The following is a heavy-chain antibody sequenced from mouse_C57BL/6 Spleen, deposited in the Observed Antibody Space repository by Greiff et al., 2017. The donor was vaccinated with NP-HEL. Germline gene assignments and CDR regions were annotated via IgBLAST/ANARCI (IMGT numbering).Heavy chain of an antibody. CDR2: IDPETGGT. J-gene: IGHJ3*01. Sequence: VQLQQSGAELVRPGASVTLSCKASGYTFTDYEMHWVKQTPVHGLEWIGAIDPETGGTAYNQKFKGKAILTADKSSSTAYMELRSLTSEDSAVYYCTMGGNPAWFAYWGQGTLVTVSA. CDR3: TMGGNPAWFAY. D-gene: IGHD2-1*01. CDR1: GYTFTDYE. V-gene: IGHV1-15*01.